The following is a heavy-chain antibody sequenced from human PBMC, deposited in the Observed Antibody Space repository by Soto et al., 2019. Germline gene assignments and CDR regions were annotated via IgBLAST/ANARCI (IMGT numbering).Heavy chain of an antibody. J-gene: IGHJ4*02. CDR2: ISSSSSYT. CDR1: GFTFSDYY. V-gene: IGHV3-11*06. CDR3: ARTVTTGYFDY. Sequence: SVRLSCAASGFTFSDYYMSWIRQAPGKGLEWVSYISSSSSYTNYADSVKGRFTISRDNAKNSLYLQMNSLRAEDTAVYYCARTVTTGYFDYWGQGTLVTVSS. D-gene: IGHD4-17*01.